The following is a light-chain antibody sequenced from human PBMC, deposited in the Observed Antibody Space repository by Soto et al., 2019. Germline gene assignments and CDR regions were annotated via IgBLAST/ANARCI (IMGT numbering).Light chain of an antibody. CDR2: DVD. V-gene: IGLV2-11*01. J-gene: IGLJ2*01. CDR3: CSYADTYVE. CDR1: SNYIGPYNY. Sequence: QSALTQPRSVSGSPGQSVAICCTGISNYIGPYNYVSWYQQHPGKAPKLIIYDVDKRPSGVPYRFSGSKSGDTASLTISGLQPDDEADYYCCSYADTYVELGGGTKLTVL.